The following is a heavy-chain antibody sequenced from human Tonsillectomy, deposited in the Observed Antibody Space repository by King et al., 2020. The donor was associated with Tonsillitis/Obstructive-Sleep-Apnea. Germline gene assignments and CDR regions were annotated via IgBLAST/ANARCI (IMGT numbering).Heavy chain of an antibody. V-gene: IGHV3-33*01. CDR1: GFTFSGQG. D-gene: IGHD2-2*01. CDR3: AREYLNGAVVVAYDFDY. Sequence: VQLVESGGGVVQPGRSLRLSCAASGFTFSGQGMHWVRQAPGKGLEWVAVIYYDGSKKYYADSVKGRFTISRDNSKNTVYLQMNSLRAEDTAVYYCAREYLNGAVVVAYDFDYWGQGTLVTVFS. J-gene: IGHJ4*02. CDR2: IYYDGSKK.